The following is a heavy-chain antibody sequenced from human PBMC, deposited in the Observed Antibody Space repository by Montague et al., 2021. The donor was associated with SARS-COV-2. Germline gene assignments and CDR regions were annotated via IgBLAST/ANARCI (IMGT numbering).Heavy chain of an antibody. Sequence: TQSLTYTVSGASISNPTYSWGWIRQPAGKELEWIGRMFTSGSTTYNPSLKSRVTISVDTSKNQFSLRLNSVTAADTAVYYCVREGGSMTFDYWGQGILVTVSS. CDR3: VREGGSMTFDY. D-gene: IGHD1-26*01. CDR1: GASISNPTYS. J-gene: IGHJ4*02. CDR2: MFTSGST. V-gene: IGHV4-61*02.